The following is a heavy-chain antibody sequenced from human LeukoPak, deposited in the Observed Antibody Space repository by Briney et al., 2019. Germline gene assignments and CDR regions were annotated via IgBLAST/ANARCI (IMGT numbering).Heavy chain of an antibody. J-gene: IGHJ4*02. CDR1: GFTFSSYW. D-gene: IGHD2-2*01. CDR2: IRYDGSKK. V-gene: IGHV3-30*02. Sequence: GGSLRLSCAASGFTFSSYWMHWVRQAPGKGLEWVAFIRYDGSKKYYADSVKGRFTISRDNSKKTLYLQMNSLRAEDTAVYYCAKGPEDLFRVVVPAAVAASHYNFDYWGQGTLVTVSS. CDR3: AKGPEDLFRVVVPAAVAASHYNFDY.